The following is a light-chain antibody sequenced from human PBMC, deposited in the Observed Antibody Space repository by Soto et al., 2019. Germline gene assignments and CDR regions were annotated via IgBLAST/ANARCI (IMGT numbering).Light chain of an antibody. CDR3: SSYTGSSNYV. J-gene: IGLJ1*01. CDR1: SSDVGGYNY. CDR2: EVS. V-gene: IGLV2-14*01. Sequence: QSALTQPASVSGSPGQSITISCTGTSSDVGGYNYVSWYQQHPGKAPKLMIYEVSNRPSGVSNRFSGSKSGNTASLTISGLHAEDEDDYYCSSYTGSSNYVFGTGTKLTVL.